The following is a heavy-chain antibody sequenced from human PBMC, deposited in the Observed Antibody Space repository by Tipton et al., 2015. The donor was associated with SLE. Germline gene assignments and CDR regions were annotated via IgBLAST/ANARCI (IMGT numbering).Heavy chain of an antibody. Sequence: TLSLTCTVSGGSISSSAYYWGWIRQPPGKGLEGIGYIFRSGNAYYNPPLNSRVTISLDMSRNQFSLRLKSVTAADTALYYCVRGEADVFHIWGQGTVVSVSS. J-gene: IGHJ3*02. CDR2: IFRSGNA. V-gene: IGHV4-39*07. CDR3: VRGEADVFHI. CDR1: GGSISSSAYY.